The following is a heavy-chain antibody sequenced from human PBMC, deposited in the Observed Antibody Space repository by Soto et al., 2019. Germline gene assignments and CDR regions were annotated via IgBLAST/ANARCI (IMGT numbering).Heavy chain of an antibody. D-gene: IGHD2-8*01. CDR2: TLYRAKGYN. CDR3: ARLIGNSWLDS. Sequence: PSQTLSLTCAISGDSVSSNSAALNWIRQSPSRGLEWLGKTLYRAKGYNDYAVSVKSRITINPDTSKNQFSLQLNSVTPEDTAVYYCARLIGNSWLDSWGQGTLVTVSS. V-gene: IGHV6-1*01. J-gene: IGHJ5*01. CDR1: GDSVSSNSAA.